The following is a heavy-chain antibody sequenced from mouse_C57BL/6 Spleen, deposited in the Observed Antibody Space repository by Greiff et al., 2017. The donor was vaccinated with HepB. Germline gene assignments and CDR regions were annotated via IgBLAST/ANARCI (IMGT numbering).Heavy chain of an antibody. CDR3: TRAQGSSYYYCDY. Sequence: QVQLKQSGAELVRPGASVTLSCKASGYTFTDYEMHWVKQTPVHGLEWIGAIDPETGGTASNQKFKGKAILTADKSSSTAYMELRSLTSEDSAVYYCTRAQGSSYYYCDYWGEGTTLTVSS. CDR2: IDPETGGT. J-gene: IGHJ2*01. D-gene: IGHD1-1*01. V-gene: IGHV1-15*01. CDR1: GYTFTDYE.